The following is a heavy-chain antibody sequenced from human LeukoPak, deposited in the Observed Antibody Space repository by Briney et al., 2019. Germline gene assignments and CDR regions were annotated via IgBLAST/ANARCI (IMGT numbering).Heavy chain of an antibody. CDR3: ASSRGYSSSLWYYYMDV. D-gene: IGHD6-13*01. V-gene: IGHV3-21*01. CDR2: ISSSSSYI. Sequence: GGSLRLSCAASGFTFSSYSMNWVRQAPGKGLEWVSSISSSSSYIYYADSVKGRFTISRDNAKNSLYLQMNSLRAEDTAVYYCASSRGYSSSLWYYYMDVWGKGTTVTVSS. CDR1: GFTFSSYS. J-gene: IGHJ6*03.